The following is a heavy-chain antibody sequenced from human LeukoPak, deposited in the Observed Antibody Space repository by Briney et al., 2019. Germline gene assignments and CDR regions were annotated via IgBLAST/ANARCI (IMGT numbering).Heavy chain of an antibody. V-gene: IGHV4-34*01. CDR3: ARGRKSSGRHDATDI. D-gene: IGHD6-19*01. Sequence: PSETLSLTCAVSGVSFSGSYWNWIRQPPGKGLEWIGEIDNSGSTNYNPSLKSRVITSADTSKNQISLRLSSVTAADTAVYYCARGRKSSGRHDATDIWGQGTMVTVSS. CDR2: IDNSGST. CDR1: GVSFSGSY. J-gene: IGHJ3*02.